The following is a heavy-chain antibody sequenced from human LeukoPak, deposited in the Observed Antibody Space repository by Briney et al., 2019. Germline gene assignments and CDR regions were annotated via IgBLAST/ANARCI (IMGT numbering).Heavy chain of an antibody. D-gene: IGHD3-22*01. CDR2: MYYSGST. CDR3: ARPYYYDSRIDP. Sequence: PSQTLSLTCTVSGGSIGGGDNYWGWVRQPPGRGRGGIAYMYYSGSTYYNPSLKSRVTMSADTSKNQLSLKLSSVTAADTAVYYCARPYYYDSRIDPWGQGILVTVSS. CDR1: GGSIGGGDNY. J-gene: IGHJ5*02. V-gene: IGHV4-30-4*01.